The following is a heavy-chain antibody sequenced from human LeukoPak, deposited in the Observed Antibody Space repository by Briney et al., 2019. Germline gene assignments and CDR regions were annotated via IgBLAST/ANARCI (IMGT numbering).Heavy chain of an antibody. J-gene: IGHJ4*02. CDR2: IIPILGIA. CDR1: GGTFSSYA. Sequence: SVKVSCKASGGTFSSYAISWVRQAPGQGLEWMGRIIPILGIANYAQKFQGRVTITADKSTSTAYMELSSLRSEDTAVYYCAGTYCGSTSCYPARGYFDYWGQGTLVTVSS. V-gene: IGHV1-69*04. CDR3: AGTYCGSTSCYPARGYFDY. D-gene: IGHD2-2*01.